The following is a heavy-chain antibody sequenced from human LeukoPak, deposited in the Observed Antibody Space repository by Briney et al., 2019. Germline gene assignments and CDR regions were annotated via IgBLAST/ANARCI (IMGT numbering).Heavy chain of an antibody. CDR3: AKDPLPYDP. CDR1: GFTFSRYG. V-gene: IGHV3-23*01. Sequence: PGGSLRLSCAASGFTFSRYGMSWVRQAPGKGLEWVSAISGSGDNTYYADSVKGRFTISRDNSRNMLYVQMNSLRAEDTAVYYCAKDPLPYDPWGQGTQVTVSS. CDR2: ISGSGDNT. J-gene: IGHJ5*02.